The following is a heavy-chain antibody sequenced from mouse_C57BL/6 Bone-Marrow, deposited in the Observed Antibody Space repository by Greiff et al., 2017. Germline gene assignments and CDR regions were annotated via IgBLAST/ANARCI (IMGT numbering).Heavy chain of an antibody. Sequence: QVHVKQPGAELVRPGSSVKLSCKASGYTFTSYWMDWVKQRPGQGLEWIGNIYPSDSETHYNQKFKDKATLTVDKSSSTAYMQLSSLTSEDSAVYYCADYYGGYWGQGTTLTVSS. CDR3: ADYYGGY. V-gene: IGHV1-61*01. CDR2: IYPSDSET. J-gene: IGHJ2*01. CDR1: GYTFTSYW.